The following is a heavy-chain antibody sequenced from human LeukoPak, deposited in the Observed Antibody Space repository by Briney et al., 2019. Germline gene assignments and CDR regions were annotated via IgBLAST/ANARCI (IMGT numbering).Heavy chain of an antibody. V-gene: IGHV4-59*02. CDR3: ASRKLGNDY. CDR2: IYYTGST. J-gene: IGHJ4*02. Sequence: SETLSLTCTVSGGSVSDYYWSWIRHSPGKGLEWIGYIYYTGSTSYNPSIKSRVTMSADTYKNQYSLKLSSVTAADTAVYYGASRKLGNDYWGQGTLVTVSS. CDR1: GGSVSDYY. D-gene: IGHD7-27*01.